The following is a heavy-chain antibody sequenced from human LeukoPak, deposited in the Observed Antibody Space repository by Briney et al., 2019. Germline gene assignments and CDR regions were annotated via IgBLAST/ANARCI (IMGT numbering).Heavy chain of an antibody. CDR2: VNPKDGKT. Sequence: ASVKISCKASGYTFTDYYIQWVQQAPGKGLEWMVRVNPKDGKTIYAEKFQGRVTITADTSTDTAYMELSSLRSEDTAIYYCATENLITKIIVPGVYWGQGTLVTVSS. J-gene: IGHJ4*02. CDR1: GYTFTDYY. CDR3: ATENLITKIIVPGVY. V-gene: IGHV1-69-2*01. D-gene: IGHD3-22*01.